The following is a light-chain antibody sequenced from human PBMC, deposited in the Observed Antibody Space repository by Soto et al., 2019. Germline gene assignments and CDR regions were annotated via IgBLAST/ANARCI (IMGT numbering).Light chain of an antibody. CDR2: DAS. CDR1: QSVSSN. Sequence: EIVRSMSPARQCVSQGERATLCCWASQSVSSNLAWYQQKSGQAPRLLIYDASNRATGIPARFSGSGSGTDVTRTICSHPPEDVGTYYWQKYNSAPRTFGGGTKVDIK. V-gene: IGKV3D-15*01. J-gene: IGKJ4*01. CDR3: QKYNSAPRT.